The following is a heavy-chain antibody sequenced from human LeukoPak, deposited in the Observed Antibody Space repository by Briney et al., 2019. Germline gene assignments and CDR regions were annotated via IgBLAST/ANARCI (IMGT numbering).Heavy chain of an antibody. D-gene: IGHD5-18*01. V-gene: IGHV4-34*01. Sequence: SETLSLTCAVYGGSFSGYYWSWIRQPPGKGLEWIGNIYHSGSTNYNPSLKSRVTISVDTSKNQFSLKLSSVTAADTAVYYCARLLGEEQVDTAMVTLGDSIDISNYFDYWGQGTLVTVSS. CDR3: ARLLGEEQVDTAMVTLGDSIDISNYFDY. CDR2: IYHSGST. J-gene: IGHJ4*02. CDR1: GGSFSGYY.